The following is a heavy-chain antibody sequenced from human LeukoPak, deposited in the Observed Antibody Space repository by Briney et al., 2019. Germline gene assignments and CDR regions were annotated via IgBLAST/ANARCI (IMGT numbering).Heavy chain of an antibody. CDR1: GGSISSGSYY. J-gene: IGHJ3*02. D-gene: IGHD5/OR15-5a*01. V-gene: IGHV4-61*02. CDR2: IYTSGST. CDR3: ARTLSKARAFDI. Sequence: SSETLSLTCTVSGGSISSGSYYWSWIRQPAGKGLEWIGRIYTSGSTNYNPSLKSRVTISVDTSKNRFSLKLSSVTAADTAVYYCARTLSKARAFDIWGQGTMVTVSS.